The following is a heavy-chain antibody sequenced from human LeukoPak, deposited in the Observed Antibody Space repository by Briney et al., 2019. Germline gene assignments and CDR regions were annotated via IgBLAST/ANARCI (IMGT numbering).Heavy chain of an antibody. D-gene: IGHD5-18*01. J-gene: IGHJ4*02. Sequence: GGSLRLSCAASGFTFSSYEMNWVRQAPGKGLEWVSYISSSGSSIYYADSVKGRFTISRDNAKNSLYLQMNSLRAEDTAVYYCAREGSGYSYGLTPPADYFDYWGQGTLVTVSS. CDR1: GFTFSSYE. CDR3: AREGSGYSYGLTPPADYFDY. CDR2: ISSSGSSI. V-gene: IGHV3-48*03.